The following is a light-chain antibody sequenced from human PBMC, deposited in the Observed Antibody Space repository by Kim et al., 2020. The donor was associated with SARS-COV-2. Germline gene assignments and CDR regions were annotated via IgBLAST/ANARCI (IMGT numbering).Light chain of an antibody. CDR2: QDN. CDR3: QAWDNSWV. J-gene: IGLJ3*02. CDR1: KLGNKY. V-gene: IGLV3-1*01. Sequence: VSVYPGQPASITCSGDKLGNKYTSWYQQRPGQSPVLLIYQDNKRPSGIPERFSGSNSGNTATLTISGTQPMDEADYYCQAWDNSWVFGGGTQLTVL.